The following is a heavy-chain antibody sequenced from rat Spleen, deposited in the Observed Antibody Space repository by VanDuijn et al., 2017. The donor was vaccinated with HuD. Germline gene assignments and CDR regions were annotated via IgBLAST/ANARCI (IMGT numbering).Heavy chain of an antibody. V-gene: IGHV5-25*01. Sequence: EVQLVESGGGLVQPGRSLKLSCAASGFTFSNYDMAWVRQAPTKGLEWVASISPSGGSTYYRDSVKGRFTVSRDNAKSTLYLQMDSLRSEDTATYYCARTRVLYYWYFDFWGPGTMVTVSS. CDR3: ARTRVLYYWYFDF. D-gene: IGHD1-4*01. J-gene: IGHJ1*01. CDR1: GFTFSNYD. CDR2: ISPSGGST.